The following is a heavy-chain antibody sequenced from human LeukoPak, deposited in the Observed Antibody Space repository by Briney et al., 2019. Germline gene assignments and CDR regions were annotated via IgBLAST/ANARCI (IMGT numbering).Heavy chain of an antibody. CDR3: AKDIGTSSRAIDY. V-gene: IGHV3-9*01. J-gene: IGHJ4*02. CDR1: GFTFDDYA. CDR2: ISWNSGSI. Sequence: GRSLRLSCAASGFTFDDYAMHWVRQAPGKGLEWVSGISWNSGSIGYADSVKGRFTISRDNAKNSLYLQMNSLRAEDTALYYCAKDIGTSSRAIDYWGRGTLVTVSS. D-gene: IGHD6-6*01.